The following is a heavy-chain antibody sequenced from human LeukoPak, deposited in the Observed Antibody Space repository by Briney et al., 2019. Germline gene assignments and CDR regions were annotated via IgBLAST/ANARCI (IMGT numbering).Heavy chain of an antibody. CDR3: ACLTTADAFDI. V-gene: IGHV4-59*01. Sequence: SETLSLTCTVSGGSISNYYWSWIRQPPGKGLEWIGYIYYSGSTNYNPSLKSRVTISVDTSKNQFSLKLSSVTAADTAVYYCACLTTADAFDIWGQGTVVTVSS. D-gene: IGHD3-22*01. CDR2: IYYSGST. CDR1: GGSISNYY. J-gene: IGHJ3*02.